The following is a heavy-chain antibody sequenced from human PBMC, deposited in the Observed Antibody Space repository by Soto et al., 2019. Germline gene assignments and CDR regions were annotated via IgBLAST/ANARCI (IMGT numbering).Heavy chain of an antibody. D-gene: IGHD3-10*01. J-gene: IGHJ4*02. V-gene: IGHV3-13*04. CDR1: GFTLSNYD. Sequence: EVQLVESGGALVQPGGSLRLSCAASGFTLSNYDMHWVRQATGQGLEWVSAIGPAGDTYYPCSVKGRFTISRENAKPSLNLHMNSLRAGDTDVYYCARSRGADFDFWGQGTLVTVSS. CDR3: ARSRGADFDF. CDR2: IGPAGDT.